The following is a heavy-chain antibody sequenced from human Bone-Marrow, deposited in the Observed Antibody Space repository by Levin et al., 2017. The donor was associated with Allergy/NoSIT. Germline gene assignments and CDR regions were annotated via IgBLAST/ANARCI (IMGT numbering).Heavy chain of an antibody. CDR3: ARAWHWGFATADAFDV. J-gene: IGHJ3*01. V-gene: IGHV4-39*01. CDR2: IYYSGST. Sequence: ESLKISCTVSGGSISNNNYYWGWIRQPPGKGLEWIGSIYYSGSTYYNPSLRSRLAISVDTSKKQVSLKLSSVAAADTSVYYCARAWHWGFATADAFDVWGQGAMVIVSS. D-gene: IGHD7-27*01. CDR1: GGSISNNNYY.